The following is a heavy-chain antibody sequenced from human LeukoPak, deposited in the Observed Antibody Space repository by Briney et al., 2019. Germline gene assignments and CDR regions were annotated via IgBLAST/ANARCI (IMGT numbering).Heavy chain of an antibody. V-gene: IGHV3-30*02. J-gene: IGHJ4*02. CDR2: VRFNGGNE. CDR3: ARESNSGCHLGGPKY. D-gene: IGHD1-26*01. CDR1: GFALSSYG. Sequence: GGSLRLSCTASGFALSSYGMHWVRQAPGKGLEWLAFVRFNGGNEYYADSVKGRFTISRDTSKNTLFLQMKSLRVEDTAVYSCARESNSGCHLGGPKYWGLGTLVTVSS.